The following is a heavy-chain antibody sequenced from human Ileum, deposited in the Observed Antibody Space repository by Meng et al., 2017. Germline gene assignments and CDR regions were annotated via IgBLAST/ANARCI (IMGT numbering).Heavy chain of an antibody. V-gene: IGHV4-39*01. D-gene: IGHD4-17*01. CDR1: SGSFTNNNYY. CDR2: IYYGGST. CDR3: ARRAHYGDPPR. Sequence: QLRLQESGPGLVKPSETRARTCSVSSGSFTNNNYYWVWIRRPPGKGLEWIGSIYYGGSTYYNPSLKSRVTISVDTSTNQFSLKLISVTAADTAVYYCARRAHYGDPPRWGQGTLVTVSS. J-gene: IGHJ4*02.